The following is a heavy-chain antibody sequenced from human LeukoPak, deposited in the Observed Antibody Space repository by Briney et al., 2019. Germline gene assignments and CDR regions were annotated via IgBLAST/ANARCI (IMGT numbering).Heavy chain of an antibody. CDR1: GFTFSSRDW. D-gene: IGHD3-10*01. CDR3: ARDLERITMVRGVISNWFDP. V-gene: IGHV3-21*01. CDR2: ISSSSSYI. J-gene: IGHJ5*02. Sequence: GGSLRLSCVASGFTFSSRDWMTWVRQAPGKGLEWVSSISSSSSYIYYADSVKGRFTISRDNAKNSLYLQMNSLRAEDTAVYYCARDLERITMVRGVISNWFDPWGQGTLVTVSS.